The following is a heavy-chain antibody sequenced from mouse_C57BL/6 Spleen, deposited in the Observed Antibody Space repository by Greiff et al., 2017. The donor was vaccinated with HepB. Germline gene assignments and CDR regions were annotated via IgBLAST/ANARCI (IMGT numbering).Heavy chain of an antibody. CDR1: GYTFTSYW. Sequence: QVQLQQPGAELVKPGASVKLSCKASGYTFTSYWMHWVKQRPGQGLEWIGMIHPNSGSTNYNEKFKSKATLTVDKSSSTAYMQLSSLTSEDSAVYYCARSGTGTEGYYFDYWGQGTTLTVSS. J-gene: IGHJ2*01. D-gene: IGHD4-1*01. CDR3: ARSGTGTEGYYFDY. CDR2: IHPNSGST. V-gene: IGHV1-64*01.